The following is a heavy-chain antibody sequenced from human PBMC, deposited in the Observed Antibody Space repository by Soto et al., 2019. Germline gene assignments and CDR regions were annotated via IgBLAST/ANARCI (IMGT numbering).Heavy chain of an antibody. D-gene: IGHD3-9*01. V-gene: IGHV3-21*01. CDR2: ISSSSSYI. J-gene: IGHJ4*02. CDR3: ARQPLRYFDWFDY. CDR1: GFTFSSYS. Sequence: GGSLRLSCAASGFTFSSYSMNWVRQAPGKGLEWVSSISSSSSYIYYADSVKGRFTISRDNAKNSLYLQMNSLRAEGTAVYYCARQPLRYFDWFDYWGQGTLVTVSS.